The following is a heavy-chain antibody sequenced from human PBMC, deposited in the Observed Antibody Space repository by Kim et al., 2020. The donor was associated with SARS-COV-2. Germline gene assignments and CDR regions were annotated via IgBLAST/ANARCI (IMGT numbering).Heavy chain of an antibody. CDR3: ARERTTPYSSGWYVVFDY. CDR1: GFTFSSYS. V-gene: IGHV3-48*02. Sequence: GGSLRLSCAASGFTFSSYSMNWVRQAPGKGLEWVSYIGSSSSTIYYADSVKGRFTISRDNAKNSLYLQMNSLRDEDTAVYYCARERTTPYSSGWYVVFDYWGQGTLVTVSS. CDR2: IGSSSSTI. J-gene: IGHJ4*02. D-gene: IGHD6-19*01.